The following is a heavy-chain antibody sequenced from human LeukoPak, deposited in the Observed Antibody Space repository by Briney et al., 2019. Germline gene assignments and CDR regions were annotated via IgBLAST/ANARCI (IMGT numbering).Heavy chain of an antibody. Sequence: GASVKVSCKASGYTFTSYGISWVRQAPGQGLEWMGWISAYNGNTNYAQKLQGRVTMTTDTSTSTAYMELRSLRSDDTAVYYCARAKSGYFDWLSDFDYWGQGTLVTVS. D-gene: IGHD3-9*01. J-gene: IGHJ4*02. V-gene: IGHV1-18*04. CDR3: ARAKSGYFDWLSDFDY. CDR2: ISAYNGNT. CDR1: GYTFTSYG.